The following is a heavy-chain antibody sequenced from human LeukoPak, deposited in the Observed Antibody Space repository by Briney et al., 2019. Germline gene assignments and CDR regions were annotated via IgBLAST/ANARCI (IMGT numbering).Heavy chain of an antibody. D-gene: IGHD3-3*01. CDR2: INAGNGNT. Sequence: ASVKVSCTASGYTFTTYTIHWVRQAPGQRLEWMGWINAGNGNTKYSQEFQDRVTITRDTSASTAYMELSSLRSEDMAVYYCARARYETRIWPKSRYDYYHYMDVWGKGTTVTVSS. CDR1: GYTFTTYT. CDR3: ARARYETRIWPKSRYDYYHYMDV. J-gene: IGHJ6*03. V-gene: IGHV1-3*03.